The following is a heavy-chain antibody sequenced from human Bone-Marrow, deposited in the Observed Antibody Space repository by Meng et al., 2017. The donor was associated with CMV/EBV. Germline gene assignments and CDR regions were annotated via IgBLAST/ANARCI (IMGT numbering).Heavy chain of an antibody. D-gene: IGHD2-2*01. V-gene: IGHV4-59*01. CDR1: GGSISSYY. CDR2: IYYSGST. CDR3: ARVGAVGSSTPKDV. Sequence: SETLPLTCTVSGGSISSYYWSWIRQPPGKGLEWIGYIYYSGSTNYNPSLKSRVTISVDTSKNQFSLKLSSVTAADTAVYYCARVGAVGSSTPKDVWGRRTTVTVSS. J-gene: IGHJ6*02.